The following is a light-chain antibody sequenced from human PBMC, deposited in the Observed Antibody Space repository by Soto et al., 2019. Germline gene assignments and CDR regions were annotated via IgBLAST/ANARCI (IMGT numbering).Light chain of an antibody. CDR2: DAS. CDR1: QSVSSY. V-gene: IGKV3-11*01. CDR3: QQRSNWSWT. J-gene: IGKJ1*01. Sequence: IVLSQSPATLSLPPGERGPLACRASQSVSSYLAWYQQKPGQAPRLLIYDASNRATGIPARFSGSGSGTDFTLTISSLEPEDFAVYYCQQRSNWSWTFGQGTKVDIK.